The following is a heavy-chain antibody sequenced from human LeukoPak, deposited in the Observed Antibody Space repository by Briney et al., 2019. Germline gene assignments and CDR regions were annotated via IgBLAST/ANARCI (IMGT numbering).Heavy chain of an antibody. V-gene: IGHV3-23*01. J-gene: IGHJ5*02. Sequence: QSGGSLRLSCAASGFTFSSYAMSWVRQAPGKGLEWVSAISGSGGSTYYADSVKGRFTISRDNSKNTLYLQMNSLRAEDTAVYYCAKDLQGRSSWYNWNDRNQSGLDPWGQGTLVTVSS. CDR3: AKDLQGRSSWYNWNDRNQSGLDP. CDR2: ISGSGGST. CDR1: GFTFSSYA. D-gene: IGHD1-1*01.